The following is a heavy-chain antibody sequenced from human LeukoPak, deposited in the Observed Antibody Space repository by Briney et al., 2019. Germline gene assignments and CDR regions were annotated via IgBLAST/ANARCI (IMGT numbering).Heavy chain of an antibody. D-gene: IGHD3-22*01. CDR2: INWNGGST. CDR1: GFTFDDYG. Sequence: PGGSLRLSCAASGFTFDDYGMSWVRQAPGKGLEWVSGINWNGGSTGYAYSVKGRFTISRDNAKNSLYLQMNSLRAEDTAVYYCANDQENYYDSSGYIQDFDYWGQGTLVTVSS. CDR3: ANDQENYYDSSGYIQDFDY. J-gene: IGHJ4*02. V-gene: IGHV3-20*04.